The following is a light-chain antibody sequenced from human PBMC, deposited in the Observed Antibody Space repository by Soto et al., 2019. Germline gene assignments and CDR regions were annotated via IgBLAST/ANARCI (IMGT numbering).Light chain of an antibody. CDR2: GAS. Sequence: EIVLTQSPGTLSLSPGEGATLSCRASQSVSSNFLAWYQQKPGQAPRLLIYGASSRASAIPDRFSGSGSGTDFTLTISGLDPEDFAVFYCHQYGSSTYTFGQGTKLEIK. V-gene: IGKV3-20*01. J-gene: IGKJ2*01. CDR3: HQYGSSTYT. CDR1: QSVSSNF.